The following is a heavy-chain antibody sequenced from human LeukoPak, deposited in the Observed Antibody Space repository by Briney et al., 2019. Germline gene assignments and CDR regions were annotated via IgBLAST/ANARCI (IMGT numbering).Heavy chain of an antibody. D-gene: IGHD6-13*01. Sequence: PSQTLSLTCAISGDSVSSNSAAWNWIRQSPSRGLEWLGRTYYRSNWYNEYAISVKSRITFNPDTSKNQFSLQLNSVTPEDTAVYYCASSGVAAAGAHFKRNWFDPWGQGTLVTVSS. CDR2: TYYRSNWYN. CDR1: GDSVSSNSAA. V-gene: IGHV6-1*01. J-gene: IGHJ5*02. CDR3: ASSGVAAAGAHFKRNWFDP.